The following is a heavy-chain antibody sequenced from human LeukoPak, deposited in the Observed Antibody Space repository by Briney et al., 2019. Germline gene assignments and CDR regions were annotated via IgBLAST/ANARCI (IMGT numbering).Heavy chain of an antibody. Sequence: PGGSLRLSCAASGFIFSDYYMGWIRQAPGRGLEWVSYISDSGSNIYYTDSVKGRFTISRDNAKNSLYLQMNSLRAEDTAVYYCARGGESYYGSGSHDYWGQGTLITVSS. D-gene: IGHD3-10*01. J-gene: IGHJ4*02. V-gene: IGHV3-11*04. CDR3: ARGGESYYGSGSHDY. CDR2: ISDSGSNI. CDR1: GFIFSDYY.